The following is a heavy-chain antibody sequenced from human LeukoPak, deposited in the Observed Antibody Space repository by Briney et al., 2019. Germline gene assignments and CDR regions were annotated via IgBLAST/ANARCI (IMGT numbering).Heavy chain of an antibody. Sequence: PSETLSLTCTVSGGSISSSSYYWGWIRQPPGKGLEWIGSIYYSGTTYYNPSLKSRVTISVDTSKSQFPLKLSSVNAADTAVYYCAKQYTDSWNGCFDPWGQGTLVTVSS. CDR3: AKQYTDSWNGCFDP. V-gene: IGHV4-39*01. J-gene: IGHJ5*02. D-gene: IGHD1-1*01. CDR2: IYYSGTT. CDR1: GGSISSSSYY.